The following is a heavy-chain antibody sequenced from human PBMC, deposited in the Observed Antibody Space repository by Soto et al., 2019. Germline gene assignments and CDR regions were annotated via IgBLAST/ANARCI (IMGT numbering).Heavy chain of an antibody. CDR1: GFTFSSFA. Sequence: EEQLLESGGGLIQPGGSQRLSCAASGFTFSSFAMSWVRQAPGKGLEWVSGISGSGGRTHYADSAKGRFTISRDKSKNTWYLHMSSLRAEDTAIYYCVKDGDDSSGYYYDFGYWGQGTLVTVSS. J-gene: IGHJ4*02. CDR3: VKDGDDSSGYYYDFGY. D-gene: IGHD3-22*01. CDR2: ISGSGGRT. V-gene: IGHV3-23*01.